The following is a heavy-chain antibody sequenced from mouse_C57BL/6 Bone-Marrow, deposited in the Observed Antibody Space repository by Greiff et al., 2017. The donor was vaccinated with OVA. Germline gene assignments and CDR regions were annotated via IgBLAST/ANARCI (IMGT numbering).Heavy chain of an antibody. CDR3: ASRGYYYGSSYYAMDY. CDR2: IYPGDGDT. D-gene: IGHD1-1*01. Sequence: QVQLKQSGAELVKPGASVKISCKASGYAFSSYWMNWVKQRPGKGLEWIGQIYPGDGDTNYNGKFKGKATLTADKSSSTAYMQLSSLTSEDSAVYFCASRGYYYGSSYYAMDYWGQGTSVTVSS. J-gene: IGHJ4*01. V-gene: IGHV1-80*01. CDR1: GYAFSSYW.